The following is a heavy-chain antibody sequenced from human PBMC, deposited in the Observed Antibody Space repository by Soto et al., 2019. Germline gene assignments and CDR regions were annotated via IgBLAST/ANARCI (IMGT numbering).Heavy chain of an antibody. CDR3: AREYCSGGSCPLYSGMDV. J-gene: IGHJ6*02. D-gene: IGHD2-15*01. CDR1: GYTFTSYA. Sequence: QVQLVQSGAEVKKPGASVKVSCKASGYTFTSYAMHWVRQAPGQRLEWMGWINAGNGNTKYSQKFQGRVTITRETSASAAYVELSSLRSEDTAVYYCAREYCSGGSCPLYSGMDVWGQGTTVTVSS. V-gene: IGHV1-3*01. CDR2: INAGNGNT.